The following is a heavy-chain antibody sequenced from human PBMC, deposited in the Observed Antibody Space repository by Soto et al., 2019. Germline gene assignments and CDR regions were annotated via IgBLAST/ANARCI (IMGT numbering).Heavy chain of an antibody. CDR3: ARQRFWMDNWFDP. J-gene: IGHJ5*02. D-gene: IGHD3-3*01. CDR2: IYPGDSDT. CDR1: GYSFTSYR. Sequence: PGESLKISCKGSGYSFTSYRIGWVRQMPGKGLEWMGIIYPGDSDTRYSPSFQGQVTISADKSISTAYLQWSSLKASDTAMYYCARQRFWMDNWFDPWGQGTLVTVSS. V-gene: IGHV5-51*01.